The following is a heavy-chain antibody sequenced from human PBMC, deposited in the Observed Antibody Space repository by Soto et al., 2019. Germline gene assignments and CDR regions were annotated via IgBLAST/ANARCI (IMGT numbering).Heavy chain of an antibody. Sequence: QVQLVESGGGVVQPGRYLRLSCTASGFTFSRYGMHCVRQAPGKGLEGLALISHDGSNKYYVDSVQARFTISRDNSKNALYLQMNSLRAEDTAVYYCEKNSGYSYGFPFDYSGQGTLVTVS. CDR2: ISHDGSNK. D-gene: IGHD5-18*01. CDR1: GFTFSRYG. V-gene: IGHV3-30*18. J-gene: IGHJ4*02. CDR3: EKNSGYSYGFPFDY.